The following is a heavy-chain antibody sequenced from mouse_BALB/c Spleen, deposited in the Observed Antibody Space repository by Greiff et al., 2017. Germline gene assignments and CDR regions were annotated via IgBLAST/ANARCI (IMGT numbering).Heavy chain of an antibody. CDR1: GYTFGSYG. Sequence: VQLRRSGPGLLKPGASVRISCRATGYTFGSYGMGWVRQRPGHGLEWIGGILPGSGSTNYNRKFKGKATFTADTSSNTAYMQLSSLSSEDSAVYYCARNYRSIWFAYWGQGTLVTVSA. J-gene: IGHJ3*01. CDR3: ARNYRSIWFAY. V-gene: IGHV1-9*01. CDR2: ILPGSGST. D-gene: IGHD2-14*01.